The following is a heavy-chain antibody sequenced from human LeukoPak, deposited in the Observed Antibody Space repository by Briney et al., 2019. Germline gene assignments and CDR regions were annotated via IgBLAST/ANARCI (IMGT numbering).Heavy chain of an antibody. Sequence: GGSLRLSCAASGFTFDDYAMHWVRQAPGKGLEWVAFIRYDGTNTYYADSVKGRFTISRDNSKNTLYLQMNSLRAEDTAMYYCARDPGNADLVPAAISLDYWGQGTLVTVSS. V-gene: IGHV3-30*02. D-gene: IGHD2-2*02. J-gene: IGHJ4*02. CDR2: IRYDGTNT. CDR1: GFTFDDYA. CDR3: ARDPGNADLVPAAISLDY.